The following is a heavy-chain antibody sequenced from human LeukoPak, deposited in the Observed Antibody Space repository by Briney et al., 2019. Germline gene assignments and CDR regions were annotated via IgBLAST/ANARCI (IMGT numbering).Heavy chain of an antibody. CDR2: IYHTGSS. Sequence: SETLSLTCAVSTYSVTSDYYWAWIRQSPETGLEWIGTIYHTGSSYYNPSLESRVTMSAPTFDNEFSLKLTSVTAADTAVYYCARHWGRREAFDIWGQGTVVTVSS. D-gene: IGHD3-16*01. J-gene: IGHJ3*02. CDR1: TYSVTSDYY. CDR3: ARHWGRREAFDI. V-gene: IGHV4-38-2*01.